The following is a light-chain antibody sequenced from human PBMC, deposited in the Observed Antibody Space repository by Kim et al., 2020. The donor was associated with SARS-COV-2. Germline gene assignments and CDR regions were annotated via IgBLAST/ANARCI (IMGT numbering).Light chain of an antibody. V-gene: IGLV2-14*03. J-gene: IGLJ2*01. CDR1: SSDVGGYDN. CDR2: DVT. Sequence: GQSITISCTGTSSDVGGYDNVSWYQQYPGKAPKLLIYDVTKRPSGVSNRFSAAKSGNTASLTISGLQAEDEADYYCNSYTSTSTSIFGGGTQLTVL. CDR3: NSYTSTSTSI.